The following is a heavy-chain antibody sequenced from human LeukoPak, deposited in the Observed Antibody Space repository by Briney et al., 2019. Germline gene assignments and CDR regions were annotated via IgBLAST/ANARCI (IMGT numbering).Heavy chain of an antibody. CDR2: ISSSGSTI. CDR1: GFTFSSYS. CDR3: VRVNTYYYDSSPS. V-gene: IGHV3-48*04. Sequence: PGGSLRLSCAASGFTFSSYSMNWVRQAPGKGLEWVSYISSSGSTIYYADSLKGRFTISRDNAKNSLYLQMNSLRAEDTAVYYCVRVNTYYYDSSPSWGPGTLVTVSS. D-gene: IGHD3-22*01. J-gene: IGHJ4*02.